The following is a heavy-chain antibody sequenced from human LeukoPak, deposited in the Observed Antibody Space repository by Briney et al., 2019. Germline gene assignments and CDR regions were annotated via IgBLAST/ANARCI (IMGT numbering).Heavy chain of an antibody. Sequence: PSETLSLTCTVSGGSISSGAYYWTWIRQHPGKGLEWIGYIYYSGSTYYIPSLKSRVAMSVDTSKSQFSLKLTSVTAADTAVYYCARGSYYGSGSHYFDYWGQVTLVTVSS. J-gene: IGHJ4*02. V-gene: IGHV4-31*03. CDR3: ARGSYYGSGSHYFDY. D-gene: IGHD3-10*01. CDR1: GGSISSGAYY. CDR2: IYYSGST.